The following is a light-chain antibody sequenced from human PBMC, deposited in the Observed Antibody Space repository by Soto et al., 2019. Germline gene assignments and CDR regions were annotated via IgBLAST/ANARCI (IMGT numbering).Light chain of an antibody. Sequence: EIVLTHSPATLTLSPWEIATLSCRASQSVSSYLAWYQQKPGQAPRLLIYDASNRATGISARFSGSGSGTDFTLTISSLEPEDFAVYYCQQRSKWPPEVTFGQGTKVDIK. V-gene: IGKV3-11*01. CDR3: QQRSKWPPEVT. CDR1: QSVSSY. J-gene: IGKJ1*01. CDR2: DAS.